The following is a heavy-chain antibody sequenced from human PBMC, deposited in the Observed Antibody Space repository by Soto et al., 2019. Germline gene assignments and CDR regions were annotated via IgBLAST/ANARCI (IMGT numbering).Heavy chain of an antibody. D-gene: IGHD3-10*01. J-gene: IGHJ4*02. CDR3: ARIYREGTFEY. Sequence: SCPTLVNPTKTLTLTCTFSGFSLITNGVCVGCILQPPGKALEWLALIYWNDDKRYSTSLKTRLTISKDTSKNQVVLTMTNMDPVDTATYYCARIYREGTFEYWGQGTLVTVSS. V-gene: IGHV2-5*01. CDR1: GFSLITNGVC. CDR2: IYWNDDK.